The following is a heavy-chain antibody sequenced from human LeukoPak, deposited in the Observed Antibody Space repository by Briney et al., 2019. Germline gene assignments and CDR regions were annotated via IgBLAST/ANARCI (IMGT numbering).Heavy chain of an antibody. CDR2: IYSGGTT. Sequence: PGGSLRLSCAASGFTVSTNYMRWVRQTPGKGLECVSVIYSGGTTYYAVSVKGRFTISRDNSKNTLYLQMNSLRGEDTAVYYCAREDYYGSGKPIDYWGQGTLVTVSS. V-gene: IGHV3-66*01. CDR3: AREDYYGSGKPIDY. J-gene: IGHJ4*02. D-gene: IGHD3-10*01. CDR1: GFTVSTNY.